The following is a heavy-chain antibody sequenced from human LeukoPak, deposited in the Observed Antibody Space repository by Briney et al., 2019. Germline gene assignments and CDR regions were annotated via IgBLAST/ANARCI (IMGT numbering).Heavy chain of an antibody. CDR3: AKIRGGSGWEDDAFDI. CDR1: GFTFSRYG. D-gene: IGHD6-19*01. V-gene: IGHV3-30*18. Sequence: GRSLRLSCVASGFTFSRYGMHWVRQAPGKGLEWVAVISYDGSNKYYADSVKGRFTISRDNSKNTLYLQMNSLRAEDTALYYCAKIRGGSGWEDDAFDIWGPGTMVTVSS. J-gene: IGHJ3*02. CDR2: ISYDGSNK.